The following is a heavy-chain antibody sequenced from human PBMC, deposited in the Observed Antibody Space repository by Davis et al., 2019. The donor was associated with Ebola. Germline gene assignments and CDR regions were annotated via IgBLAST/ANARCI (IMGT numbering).Heavy chain of an antibody. CDR2: IYYSGST. J-gene: IGHJ6*02. V-gene: IGHV4-59*01. CDR3: ARNIVDLYYCGMDV. CDR1: GGSISSYY. D-gene: IGHD3-16*02. Sequence: MPSETLSLTCTVSGGSISSYYWSWIRQPPGKGLEWIGYIYYSGSTNYNPSLKSRVTISVDTSKNQFSLKLSSVTAADTAVYYCARNIVDLYYCGMDVWGQGTAVTVSS.